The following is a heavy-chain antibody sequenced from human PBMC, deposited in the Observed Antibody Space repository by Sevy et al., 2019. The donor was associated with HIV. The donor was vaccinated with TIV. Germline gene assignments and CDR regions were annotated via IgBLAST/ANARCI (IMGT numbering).Heavy chain of an antibody. V-gene: IGHV3-30-3*01. Sequence: GGSLRLSCAASGFTFSSYAMHWVRQAPGKGLEWVAVISYDGSNKYYADSVKGRFTISRDNSKNTLYLQMNSLRAEDTGVYYCARDHNYYGSGSYYYGMDVWGQGTTVTVSS. D-gene: IGHD3-10*01. J-gene: IGHJ6*02. CDR2: ISYDGSNK. CDR1: GFTFSSYA. CDR3: ARDHNYYGSGSYYYGMDV.